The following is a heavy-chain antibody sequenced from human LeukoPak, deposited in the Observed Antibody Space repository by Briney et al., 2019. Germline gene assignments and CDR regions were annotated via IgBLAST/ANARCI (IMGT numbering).Heavy chain of an antibody. CDR3: ARDPRWFGAPYGMDV. J-gene: IGHJ6*02. CDR1: GGSISSGGYY. D-gene: IGHD3-10*01. Sequence: SQTLSLTCTVSGGSISSGGYYWSWIRQRPGKGLEWIGYIYYSGSTYYNPSLKSRVTISVDTSKNQFSLKLSSVTAADTAVYYCARDPRWFGAPYGMDVWGQGTTVIVSS. CDR2: IYYSGST. V-gene: IGHV4-31*03.